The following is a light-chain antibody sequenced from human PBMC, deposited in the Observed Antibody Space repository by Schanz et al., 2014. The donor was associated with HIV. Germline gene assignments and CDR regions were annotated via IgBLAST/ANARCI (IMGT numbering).Light chain of an antibody. CDR1: SSDVGGYNY. J-gene: IGLJ7*01. Sequence: QSALTQPASVSGSPGQSITISCTGTSSDVGGYNYVSWYQQHPGKAPKLMIYDVSSRPSGVSNRFSGSKSGNTASLTISGLQSEDEADYYCAAWDVLLNGPVFGGGTQLTVL. V-gene: IGLV2-14*01. CDR2: DVS. CDR3: AAWDVLLNGPV.